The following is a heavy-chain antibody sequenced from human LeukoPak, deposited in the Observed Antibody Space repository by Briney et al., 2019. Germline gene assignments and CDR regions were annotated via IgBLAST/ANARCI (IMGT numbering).Heavy chain of an antibody. CDR3: AKDSYYDYVWGSYRYTNKFDY. V-gene: IGHV3-23*01. J-gene: IGHJ4*02. CDR1: GFTFSNHG. CDR2: ISGRGGST. D-gene: IGHD3-16*02. Sequence: GGSLRLSCAASGFTFSNHGMNWVRQAPGKGLEWVSGISGRGGSTYYADSVKGRFIISRDNSKNTLYLQMNSLRAEDTAVYYCAKDSYYDYVWGSYRYTNKFDYWGQGTLVTVSS.